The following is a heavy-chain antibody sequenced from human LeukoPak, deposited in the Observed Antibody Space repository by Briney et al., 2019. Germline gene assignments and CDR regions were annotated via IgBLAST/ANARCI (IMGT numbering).Heavy chain of an antibody. CDR2: INPSGGST. V-gene: IGHV1-46*01. J-gene: IGHJ4*02. D-gene: IGHD4-17*01. CDR1: GYTFTSYY. Sequence: ASVKVSCKASGYTFTSYYMHWVRQAPGQGLEWMGIINPSGGSTSYAQMFQGRVTMTRDTSTSTVYMELSSLRSEDTAVYYCARAGTTVTLGIDYFDYWGQGTLVTVSS. CDR3: ARAGTTVTLGIDYFDY.